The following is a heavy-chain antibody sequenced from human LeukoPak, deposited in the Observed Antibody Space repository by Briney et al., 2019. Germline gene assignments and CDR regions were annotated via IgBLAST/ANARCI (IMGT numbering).Heavy chain of an antibody. J-gene: IGHJ6*03. CDR2: LIPIFGTA. D-gene: IGHD4-17*01. CDR1: GGTFSSYA. CDR3: ASTTPTPGGYYYYYMDV. Sequence: SVKVSCKASGGTFSSYAISWVRQAPGQGLEWMGGLIPIFGTANYAQKFQGRVTITTDESTSTAYMELSSLRAEDTAVYYCASTTPTPGGYYYYYMDVWGKGTTVTVSS. V-gene: IGHV1-69*05.